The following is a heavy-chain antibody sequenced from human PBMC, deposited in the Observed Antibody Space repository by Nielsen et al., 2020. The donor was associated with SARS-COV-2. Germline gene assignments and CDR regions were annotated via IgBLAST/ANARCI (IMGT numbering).Heavy chain of an antibody. V-gene: IGHV3-9*01. D-gene: IGHD5-18*01. CDR3: AKGQYGYGNIFDY. Sequence: SLKISCAASGFTFDDHAMHWVRQAPGKGLEWVSGISWNSGSIGYADSVKGRFTISRDNAKNSLYLQMNSLRAEDTALYYCAKGQYGYGNIFDYWGQGTLVTVSP. J-gene: IGHJ4*02. CDR2: ISWNSGSI. CDR1: GFTFDDHA.